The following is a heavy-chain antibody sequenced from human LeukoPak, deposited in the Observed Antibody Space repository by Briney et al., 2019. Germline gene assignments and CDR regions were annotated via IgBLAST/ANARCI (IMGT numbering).Heavy chain of an antibody. J-gene: IGHJ4*02. CDR1: GFTFSSYS. Sequence: PGGSLRLSCAASGFTFSSYSMNWVRQAPGKGLVWVSRINSDGTTTYYADSVKGRFTISRDISKSTLYLQVNSLRVEDTAVYYCASRYGSSYYWGQGTLVTVSS. CDR2: INSDGTTT. D-gene: IGHD6-6*01. CDR3: ASRYGSSYY. V-gene: IGHV3-74*01.